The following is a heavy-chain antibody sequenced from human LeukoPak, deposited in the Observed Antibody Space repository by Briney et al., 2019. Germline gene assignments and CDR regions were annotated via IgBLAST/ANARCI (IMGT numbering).Heavy chain of an antibody. CDR2: ISAYNGNT. D-gene: IGHD5-18*01. V-gene: IGHV1-18*01. CDR1: GYTFTSYG. CDR3: ARVVDTAIVAINYFDY. Sequence: ASVKVSCKASGYTFTSYGISWVRQAPGQGLEWMGWISAYNGNTNYAQKLQGRVTMTTDTSTSTAYMELRSLRSDDTAVYYCARVVDTAIVAINYFDYWGQGTLVTVSS. J-gene: IGHJ4*02.